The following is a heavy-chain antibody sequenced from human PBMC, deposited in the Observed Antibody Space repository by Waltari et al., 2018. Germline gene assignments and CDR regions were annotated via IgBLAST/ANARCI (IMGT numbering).Heavy chain of an antibody. CDR3: ARGRPRGNSVGFVY. CDR1: GGSFSGYY. V-gene: IGHV4-34*01. Sequence: QVQLQQWGAGLLKPSETLSLTCAVYGGSFSGYYWSWIRQPPGKGLEWIGEINHSGSTNYNPSLKSRVTISVDTSKNQFSLKLSSVTAADTAVYYCARGRPRGNSVGFVYWGQGTLVTVSS. CDR2: INHSGST. D-gene: IGHD3-10*01. J-gene: IGHJ4*02.